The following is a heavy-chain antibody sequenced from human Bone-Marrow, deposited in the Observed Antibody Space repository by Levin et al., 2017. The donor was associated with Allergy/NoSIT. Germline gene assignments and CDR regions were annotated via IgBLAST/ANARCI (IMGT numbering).Heavy chain of an antibody. J-gene: IGHJ3*02. D-gene: IGHD1-14*01. V-gene: IGHV3-33*01. Sequence: GGSLRLSCEASGFSFSNYGIVWVRQAPGNGLEWVAVIWFDGSEEYYAASVRGRFTISRDNSKNTVFLQMTSLRADDTAVYYCARPREDHTQNDAFDIWGHGTMVIVSS. CDR2: IWFDGSEE. CDR3: ARPREDHTQNDAFDI. CDR1: GFSFSNYG.